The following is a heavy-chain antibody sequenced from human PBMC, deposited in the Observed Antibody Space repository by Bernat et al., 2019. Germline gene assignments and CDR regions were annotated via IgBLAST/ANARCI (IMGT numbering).Heavy chain of an antibody. CDR2: VSTDGSNT. Sequence: EVHLVESGGGLVQPGGSLRLSCTASGFTFSNYWMHWVRQVPGKGLVWVLGVSTDGSNTRYSDSVKGRFTISRDNAKNTLYLQMDGLRVDDTAVYYCAGGSGYYYFDYWGQGTLVIVSS. V-gene: IGHV3-74*01. D-gene: IGHD3-22*01. J-gene: IGHJ4*02. CDR3: AGGSGYYYFDY. CDR1: GFTFSNYW.